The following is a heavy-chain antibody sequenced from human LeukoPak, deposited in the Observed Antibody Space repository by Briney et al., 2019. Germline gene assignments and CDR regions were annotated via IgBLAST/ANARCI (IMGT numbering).Heavy chain of an antibody. J-gene: IGHJ4*02. CDR3: ARGLYTYNVRYFDN. CDR1: GVSFSGYY. CDR2: INHYGSI. V-gene: IGHV4-34*01. Sequence: PSETLSLTCAVYGVSFSGYYWSWIRQPPGKGLEWIGEINHYGSINYKPSIQSRVTITVDTSKYQYSLILSSVTAADTAVYYCARGLYTYNVRYFDNWGQGTLVTVSS. D-gene: IGHD2-2*02.